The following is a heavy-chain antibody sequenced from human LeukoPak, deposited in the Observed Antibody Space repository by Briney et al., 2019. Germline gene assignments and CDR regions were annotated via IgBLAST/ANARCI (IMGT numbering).Heavy chain of an antibody. J-gene: IGHJ3*01. D-gene: IGHD6-6*01. V-gene: IGHV4-59*08. CDR3: AREYSSSSGRRAFDF. CDR1: VGSISSYY. Sequence: PSETLSLTCAVSVGSISSYYWNWIRQPPGKGLEWIGYIYYSGSTNYNPSLKSRVTTLVDTSKNQFSLRLSSVTAADTAVYYCAREYSSSSGRRAFDFWGQGTMVTVSS. CDR2: IYYSGST.